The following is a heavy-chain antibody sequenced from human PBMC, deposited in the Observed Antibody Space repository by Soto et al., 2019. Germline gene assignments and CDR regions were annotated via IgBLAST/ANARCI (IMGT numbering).Heavy chain of an antibody. J-gene: IGHJ5*02. CDR3: ARAIKKDIAVNWFDP. V-gene: IGHV3-30-3*01. CDR2: ISYDGSNK. D-gene: IGHD6-19*01. CDR1: GFTFSSYA. Sequence: PGGSLRLSCAASGFTFSSYAMHWVRQDPGKGLEWVAVISYDGSNKYYADSVKGRFTISRDNSKNTLYLQMNSLRAEDTAVYYCARAIKKDIAVNWFDPWGQGTLVTVSS.